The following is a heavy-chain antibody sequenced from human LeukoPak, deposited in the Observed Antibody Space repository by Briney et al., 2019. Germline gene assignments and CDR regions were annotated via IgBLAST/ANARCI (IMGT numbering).Heavy chain of an antibody. Sequence: PGGSLRLSCAASGFTFNSYAMQWVRQAPGKGLEWVAIISYDGSNKYYADSVKGRFTISRDNSKNKLFLQMNRLRAEDTAVYYCARAFAQADQEYYYESSDAFDIWGQGTMVTVSS. D-gene: IGHD3-22*01. CDR1: GFTFNSYA. CDR3: ARAFAQADQEYYYESSDAFDI. J-gene: IGHJ3*02. V-gene: IGHV3-30*04. CDR2: ISYDGSNK.